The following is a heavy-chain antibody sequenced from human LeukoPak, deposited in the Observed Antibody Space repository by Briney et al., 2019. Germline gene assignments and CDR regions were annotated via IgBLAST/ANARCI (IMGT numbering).Heavy chain of an antibody. D-gene: IGHD3-10*01. J-gene: IGHJ6*03. V-gene: IGHV1-69*04. CDR3: ARGGTMVRGVGNYYYYYYMDV. CDR1: GGTFSSYA. CDR2: IIPILGIA. Sequence: ASVKVSCKASGGTFSSYAISWVRQAPGQGLEWMGRIIPILGIANYAQKFQGRVTITADKSTSTAYMELSSLRSEDTAVYYCARGGTMVRGVGNYYYYYYMDVWGKGTTVTVSS.